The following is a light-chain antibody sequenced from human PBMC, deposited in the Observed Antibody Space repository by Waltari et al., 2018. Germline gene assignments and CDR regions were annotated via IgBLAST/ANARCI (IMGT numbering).Light chain of an antibody. Sequence: QSALTPPASVSGSPGHSITISCTGTSSDVGASDYVPWYQQYPGKAPKLMIFEVSNRPSGASIRFSGSKSGNTASLTISGLLPEDEADYYCSSFTTSSTQVFGTGTKVTVL. CDR1: SSDVGASDY. V-gene: IGLV2-14*01. J-gene: IGLJ1*01. CDR2: EVS. CDR3: SSFTTSSTQV.